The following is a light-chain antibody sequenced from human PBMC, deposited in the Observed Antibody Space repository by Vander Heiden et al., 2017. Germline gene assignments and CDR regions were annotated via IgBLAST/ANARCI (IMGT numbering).Light chain of an antibody. CDR2: GAS. V-gene: IGKV3-15*01. CDR3: QQYNKWPPWT. CDR1: QSVTSN. J-gene: IGKJ1*01. Sequence: ELVMTQSPATLSVSPGERATLSRRASQSVTSNLAWYQQKPGQAPRLLIYGASTRATGIPARFSGSGSGTEFTLTISSLQSEDFAVYYCQQYNKWPPWTFGQGTKVEIQ.